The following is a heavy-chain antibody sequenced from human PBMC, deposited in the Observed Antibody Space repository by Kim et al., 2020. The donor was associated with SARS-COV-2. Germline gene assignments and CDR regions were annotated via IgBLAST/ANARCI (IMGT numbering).Heavy chain of an antibody. D-gene: IGHD5-12*01. Sequence: SETLSLTCAVYGASFSDFQWTWIRQTPEKGLEWIGQINHGGSTRYNPSLKSRVSMSVDTSKNQFSLRLTSVTAADTAVYYCAAGATGHWGQGTLVTVSS. CDR3: AAGATGH. V-gene: IGHV4-34*01. J-gene: IGHJ1*01. CDR1: GASFSDFQ. CDR2: INHGGST.